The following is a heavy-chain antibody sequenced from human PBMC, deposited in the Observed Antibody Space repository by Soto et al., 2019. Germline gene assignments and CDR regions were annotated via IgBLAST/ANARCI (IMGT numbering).Heavy chain of an antibody. CDR3: AKERLARGFDY. CDR1: GFTFSNYA. CDR2: ISGGGDST. Sequence: EVQLLDSGGGLVQPGGSLRLSCAASGFTFSNYAMNWVRQAPGKGLEWVLGISGGGDSTYYADSVKGRFTISRDNSKNTLFLQMNRLRDEDTAVYYCAKERLARGFDYWGQGPLVTVSS. J-gene: IGHJ4*02. V-gene: IGHV3-23*01.